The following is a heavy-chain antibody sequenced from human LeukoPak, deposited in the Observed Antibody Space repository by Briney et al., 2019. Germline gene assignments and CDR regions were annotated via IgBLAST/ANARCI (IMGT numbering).Heavy chain of an antibody. Sequence: GASVKVSFKASGYTFTGYYIHWVRQAPGQGLEWMGCIDPDSGGTKFAQKFQGRVTMARDTSISTAYMELSRLRSDDTAVHYCAREYYDSSGQKYAFDVWGQGTMVTVSS. CDR2: IDPDSGGT. CDR3: AREYYDSSGQKYAFDV. J-gene: IGHJ3*01. CDR1: GYTFTGYY. V-gene: IGHV1-2*02. D-gene: IGHD3-22*01.